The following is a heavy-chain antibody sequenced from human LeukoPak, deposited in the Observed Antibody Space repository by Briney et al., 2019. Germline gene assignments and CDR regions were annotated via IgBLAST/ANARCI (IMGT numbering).Heavy chain of an antibody. J-gene: IGHJ6*03. CDR1: GYSFTSYW. V-gene: IGHV5-51*01. CDR3: ARLAYYGSGSSNYYYYMDV. CDR2: FYPGDSDT. Sequence: GESLKISCKGSGYSFTSYWIGWVRQMPGKGLEWMGIFYPGDSDTRYSPSFQGQVTISADKSISTAYLQWSSLKASDTAMYYCARLAYYGSGSSNYYYYMDVWGKGTTVPVSS. D-gene: IGHD3-10*01.